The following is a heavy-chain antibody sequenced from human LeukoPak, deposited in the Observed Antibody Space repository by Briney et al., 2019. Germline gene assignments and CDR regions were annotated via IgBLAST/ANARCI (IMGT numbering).Heavy chain of an antibody. V-gene: IGHV1-18*01. CDR1: GYTFTSYG. CDR3: ARTYYYDSSGYPVGY. J-gene: IGHJ4*02. D-gene: IGHD3-22*01. CDR2: ISAYNGNT. Sequence: ASVKVSCKASGYTFTSYGISWVRQAPGQGLEWMGWISAYNGNTNYAQKLQGRVTMTTDTSTSTAYMELRSLRSDDTAVYYCARTYYYDSSGYPVGYWGQGTLVTVSS.